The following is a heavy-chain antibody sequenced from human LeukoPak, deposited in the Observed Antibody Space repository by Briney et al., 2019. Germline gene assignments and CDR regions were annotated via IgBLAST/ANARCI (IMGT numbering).Heavy chain of an antibody. CDR2: ISSSSSTI. D-gene: IGHD6-13*01. V-gene: IGHV3-48*01. CDR1: GLTFSSHS. J-gene: IGHJ4*02. CDR3: ASWAGTATGFSGPFDY. Sequence: PGGSLRLSCAVSGLTFSSHSMNWVRQAPGKGLEWPSHISSSSSTIYYADSVKGRFTISRDNAKNSLYLQMNSLRAEDAAVYYCASWAGTATGFSGPFDYWGQGTLVTVSS.